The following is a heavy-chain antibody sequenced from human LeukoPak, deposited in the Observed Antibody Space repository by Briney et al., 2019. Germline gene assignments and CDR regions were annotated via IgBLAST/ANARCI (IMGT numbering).Heavy chain of an antibody. CDR1: GGSFSGYY. CDR3: ARGPTVTTRYYYYMDV. Sequence: SETLSLTCAVYGGSFSGYYWNWIRQPPGKGLEWIGEINHSGSTNYNPSLKSRVTISVDTSKNQFSLKLSSVTAADTAVYYCARGPTVTTRYYYYMDVWGKGTTVTVSS. J-gene: IGHJ6*03. D-gene: IGHD4-17*01. V-gene: IGHV4-34*01. CDR2: INHSGST.